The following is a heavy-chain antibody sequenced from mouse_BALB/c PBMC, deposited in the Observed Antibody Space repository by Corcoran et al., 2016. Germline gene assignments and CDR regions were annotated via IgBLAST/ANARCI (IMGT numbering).Heavy chain of an antibody. D-gene: IGHD2-2*01. CDR2: ISYDGSN. V-gene: IGHV3-6*02. Sequence: DVQLQESGPGLVKPSQSLSLTCSVTGYSITSGYYWNWIRQFPGNKLEWMGYISYDGSNNYNPSLKNRISITRDTSKNQFFLKLNSVTTEDTATYYCARDYGYDVRVAYWGQGTLVTVSA. CDR3: ARDYGYDVRVAY. CDR1: GYSITSGYY. J-gene: IGHJ3*01.